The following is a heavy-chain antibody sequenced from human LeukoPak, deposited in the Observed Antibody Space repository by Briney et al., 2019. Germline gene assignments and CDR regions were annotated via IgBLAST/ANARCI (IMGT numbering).Heavy chain of an antibody. J-gene: IGHJ4*02. Sequence: SGGSLRLSCAASGFTFSDHYMDCVRQAPGKGLEWVGRTRNKAKSYTTDYAASVRGRFTVSRDDSKNSLYLQMNSLKTEDTAVYYCVRVGSTWSFDYWGQGTLVTVSS. V-gene: IGHV3-72*01. CDR2: TRNKAKSYTT. CDR3: VRVGSTWSFDY. D-gene: IGHD6-6*01. CDR1: GFTFSDHY.